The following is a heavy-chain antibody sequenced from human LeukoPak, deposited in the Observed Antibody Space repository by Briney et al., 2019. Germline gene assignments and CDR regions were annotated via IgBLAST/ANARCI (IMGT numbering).Heavy chain of an antibody. V-gene: IGHV4-34*01. J-gene: IGHJ4*02. CDR1: GWSFNGYS. CDR3: AMTNGY. D-gene: IGHD2-8*01. Sequence: SETLSLTCAVYGWSFNGYSYYWIRQPPGKGLEWIGEIGQIGGNTHYNPSLKSRVTVSMDVSRNQFSLTLKSVTAADSAVYYCAMTNGYWGQGVLVTVSS. CDR2: IGQIGGNT.